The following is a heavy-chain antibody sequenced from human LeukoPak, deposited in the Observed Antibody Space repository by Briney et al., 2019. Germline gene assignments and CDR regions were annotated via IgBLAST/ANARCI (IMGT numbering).Heavy chain of an antibody. CDR2: ISSSSSTI. CDR1: GFTFSKAW. V-gene: IGHV3-48*01. D-gene: IGHD3-10*01. J-gene: IGHJ3*02. Sequence: GGSLRLSCAASGFTFSKAWMSWVRQAPGKGLEWVSYISSSSSTIYYADSVKGRFTISRDNAKNSLYLQMNSLRAEDTAVYYCARARGARDAFDIWGQGTMVTVSS. CDR3: ARARGARDAFDI.